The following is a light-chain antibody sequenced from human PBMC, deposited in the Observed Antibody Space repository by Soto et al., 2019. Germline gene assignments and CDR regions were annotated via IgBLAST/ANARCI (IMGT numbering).Light chain of an antibody. CDR3: QQYSSSPRT. CDR2: GGS. CDR1: QSVTNSR. V-gene: IGKV3-20*01. Sequence: EIVLTQSPGTLSLSPGERATLSCRASQSVTNSRLAWYQQKPGQAPKVLIYGGSNRATGLPDRFSGSGSGRDFTRTISRLEPEDFAIYYGQQYSSSPRTFGQGTKVEIK. J-gene: IGKJ2*01.